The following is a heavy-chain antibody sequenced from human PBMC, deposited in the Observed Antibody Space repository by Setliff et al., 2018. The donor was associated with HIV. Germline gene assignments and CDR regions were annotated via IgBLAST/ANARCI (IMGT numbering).Heavy chain of an antibody. CDR3: ARAFGYYDFWSGYSGDEFDI. CDR2: ISYDGSDI. Sequence: LRLSCAASGFSFNNYVMHWVRHAPGKGLEWVAVISYDGSDIYYADSVKGRFIISRENSKNTLYLQMNSLRPEDTAVYYCARAFGYYDFWSGYSGDEFDIWGQGTTVTVSS. D-gene: IGHD3-3*01. V-gene: IGHV3-30*04. J-gene: IGHJ3*02. CDR1: GFSFNNYV.